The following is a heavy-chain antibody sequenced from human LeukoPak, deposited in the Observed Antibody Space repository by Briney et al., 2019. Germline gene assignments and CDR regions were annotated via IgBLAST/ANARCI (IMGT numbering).Heavy chain of an antibody. J-gene: IGHJ3*02. Sequence: ESGPTLVKPTQTLTPTCTFSGYSLSTSGVGVGWIRQPPGKALEWLALIYWNDDKRYSPSLKSRLTITKDTSKNQVVLTMTNMDPVDTATYYCAHSVDTAMVNAFDIWGQGTMVTVSS. CDR1: GYSLSTSGVG. V-gene: IGHV2-5*01. CDR2: IYWNDDK. D-gene: IGHD5-18*01. CDR3: AHSVDTAMVNAFDI.